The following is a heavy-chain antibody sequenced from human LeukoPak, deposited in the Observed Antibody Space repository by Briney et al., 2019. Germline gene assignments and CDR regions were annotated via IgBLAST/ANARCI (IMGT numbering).Heavy chain of an antibody. CDR3: AREGYSSSWYDH. Sequence: ASVKVSCKASGYTFTSYAMHWVRQAPGQRLKWMGWVNAGNGNTKYSQKFQGRVTITRDTSASTAYMELSSLRSEDTAVHYCAREGYSSSWYDHWGQGTLVTVSS. CDR1: GYTFTSYA. CDR2: VNAGNGNT. D-gene: IGHD6-13*01. J-gene: IGHJ5*02. V-gene: IGHV1-3*01.